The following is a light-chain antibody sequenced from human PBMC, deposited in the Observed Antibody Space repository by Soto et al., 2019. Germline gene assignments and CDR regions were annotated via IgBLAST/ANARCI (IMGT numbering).Light chain of an antibody. CDR1: QSVSSSY. CDR3: QQYGSSPLT. V-gene: IGKV3-20*01. CDR2: GAS. Sequence: EIVLTQSPGTLSLSPGERATLSCRASQSVSSSYLAWYQQKPGQAPRLLIYGASSRATGIPDRFSGSGTGTDFKLTISRLEPEDVAVYYCQQYGSSPLTFGQGTKVEIK. J-gene: IGKJ1*01.